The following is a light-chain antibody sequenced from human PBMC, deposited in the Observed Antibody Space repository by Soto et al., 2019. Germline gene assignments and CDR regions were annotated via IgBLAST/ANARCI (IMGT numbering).Light chain of an antibody. CDR3: IQHNPSPLP. J-gene: IGKJ4*01. CDR1: QGIRND. V-gene: IGKV1-17*01. CDR2: AAS. Sequence: DIQMTQSPSSLSASVGDRVTITCRASQGIRNDLGWYQQKPGKGPKRLIYAASNLSSGVPSRFSESEAGTESPLPLPGRQPEDLATFFFIQHNPSPLPFGGGPRGE.